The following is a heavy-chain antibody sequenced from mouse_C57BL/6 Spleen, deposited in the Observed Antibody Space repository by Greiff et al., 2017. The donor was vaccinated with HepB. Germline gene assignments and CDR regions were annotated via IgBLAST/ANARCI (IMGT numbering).Heavy chain of an antibody. CDR2: IDPEDGDT. J-gene: IGHJ3*01. CDR1: GFNIKDYY. Sequence: EVQLQQSGAELVRPGASVKLSCTASGFNIKDYYMHWVKQRPEQGLEWIGRIDPEDGDTEYAPKFQGKATMTADTYSNTAYLQLSSLTSEDTAVYYCTSYYYGSSGFAYWGQGTLVTVSA. D-gene: IGHD1-1*01. V-gene: IGHV14-1*01. CDR3: TSYYYGSSGFAY.